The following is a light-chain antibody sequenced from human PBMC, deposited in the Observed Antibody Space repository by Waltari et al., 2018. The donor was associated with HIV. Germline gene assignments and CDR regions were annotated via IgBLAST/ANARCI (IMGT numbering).Light chain of an antibody. CDR1: AGPRPRAYY. CDR2: STS. Sequence: HTVVTREPPLIASPGGTVPPSRASSAGPRPRAYYPHWFQQKPGQAPRALIYSTSDKHSWTPARFSGSLFGGKAALTLSLVQPEGEADYYCLLYHGATEVFGRGTKLTVL. V-gene: IGLV7-43*01. CDR3: LLYHGATEV. J-gene: IGLJ3*02.